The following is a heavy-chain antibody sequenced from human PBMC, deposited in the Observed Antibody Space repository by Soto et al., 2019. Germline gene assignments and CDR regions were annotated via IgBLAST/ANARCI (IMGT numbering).Heavy chain of an antibody. D-gene: IGHD3-22*01. CDR3: TRDTSDRGLDAFDI. CDR1: GFTFGDYA. Sequence: GGSLRLSCTASGFTFGDYAMSWVRQAPGKGLEWVGFIRSKAYGGTTEYAASVKGRFTISRDDSKSIAYLQMNSLKTEDTAVYYCTRDTSDRGLDAFDIWGQGTMVTVS. CDR2: IRSKAYGGTT. V-gene: IGHV3-49*04. J-gene: IGHJ3*02.